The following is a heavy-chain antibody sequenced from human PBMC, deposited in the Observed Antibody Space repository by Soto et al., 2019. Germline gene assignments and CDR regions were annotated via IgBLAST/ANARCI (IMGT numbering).Heavy chain of an antibody. J-gene: IGHJ4*02. D-gene: IGHD6-19*01. Sequence: SGPTLVNPTQTLTLTCTFSGFSLSTSGMCVSWIRQPPGKALEWLALIDWDDGKYYSTSLKTRLTISKDTSKNQVVLTMTNMDPVDTATYYCARTVAVAGTEGYYFDYWGQGTLVTVSS. CDR2: IDWDDGK. V-gene: IGHV2-70*01. CDR1: GFSLSTSGMC. CDR3: ARTVAVAGTEGYYFDY.